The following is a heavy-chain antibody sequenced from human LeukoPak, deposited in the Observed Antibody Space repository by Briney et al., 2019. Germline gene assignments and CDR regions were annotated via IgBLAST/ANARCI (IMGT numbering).Heavy chain of an antibody. J-gene: IGHJ4*02. V-gene: IGHV5-51*01. Sequence: GESLKISCRGSGYTFTSYWIGWVRQMAGKGLESMAIIYPDDSDTKYSPSFQGQVTISADRSISTAYLQWSSLKASDTAMYYCARDTILGATRGYFDYWGQGTLVTVSS. CDR1: GYTFTSYW. CDR3: ARDTILGATRGYFDY. CDR2: IYPDDSDT. D-gene: IGHD1-26*01.